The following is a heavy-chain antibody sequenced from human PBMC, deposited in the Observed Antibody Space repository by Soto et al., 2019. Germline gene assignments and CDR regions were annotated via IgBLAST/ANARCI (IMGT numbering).Heavy chain of an antibody. CDR1: GGTFSSYT. D-gene: IGHD5-12*01. Sequence: QVQLVHSGAEVKKPGSSVKVSCKASGGTFSSYTISWVRQAPGQGLEWKGRIIPSLGIANYAQKFQGRVTITADKSTSTAYMELSSLRSEDTAVYYCARDRRADSGYESFYWCQGTLVTVSS. CDR2: IIPSLGIA. CDR3: ARDRRADSGYESFY. V-gene: IGHV1-69*04. J-gene: IGHJ4*02.